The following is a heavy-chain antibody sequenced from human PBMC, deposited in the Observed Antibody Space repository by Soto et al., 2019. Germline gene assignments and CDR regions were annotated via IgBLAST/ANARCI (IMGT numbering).Heavy chain of an antibody. CDR2: IYYSGST. J-gene: IGHJ4*02. V-gene: IGHV4-31*03. D-gene: IGHD6-13*01. CDR1: GGSITSGGYY. Sequence: QVQLQESGPGLVKPSQTLSLTCTVSGGSITSGGYYWSWIRQHPGKGLEWIGYIYYSGSTYYNPSTKSGDTSSVEQSKTPFSMKLSSVPAADTAVYYWARSFGVAAAGPFDYWGQGTLVTVSS. CDR3: ARSFGVAAAGPFDY.